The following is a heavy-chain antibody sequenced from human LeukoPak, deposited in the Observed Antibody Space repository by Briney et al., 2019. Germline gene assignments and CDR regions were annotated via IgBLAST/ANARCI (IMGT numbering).Heavy chain of an antibody. Sequence: PSETLCLACTVSGGAISSYYWSWIRKPPGKGLEWIGYIYYSGSTNYNPSLKSRVTISVDTSKNQFSLKLSSVTAADTAVYYCATGVGFGDSDVWGKGTTVTVSS. V-gene: IGHV4-59*01. CDR1: GGAISSYY. CDR2: IYYSGST. J-gene: IGHJ6*04. D-gene: IGHD3-16*01. CDR3: ATGVGFGDSDV.